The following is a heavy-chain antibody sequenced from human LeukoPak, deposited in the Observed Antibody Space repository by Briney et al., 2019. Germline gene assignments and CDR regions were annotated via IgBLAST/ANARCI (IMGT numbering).Heavy chain of an antibody. CDR1: GYSFTNYW. CDR3: ARRRAYGSFDY. Sequence: GESLKISCKGSGYSFTNYWIGWVRQMPGKGLEWMGIVYPGDTDTTYSPSFRGQVTISADKSITTAYLQWSSLKASDTAMYYCARRRAYGSFDYWGRGTLVTVSS. J-gene: IGHJ4*02. V-gene: IGHV5-51*01. CDR2: VYPGDTDT. D-gene: IGHD6-19*01.